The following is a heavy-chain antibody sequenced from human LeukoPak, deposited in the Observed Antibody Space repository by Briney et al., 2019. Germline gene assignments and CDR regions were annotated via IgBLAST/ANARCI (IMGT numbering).Heavy chain of an antibody. Sequence: GGSLRLSCAASGFTFSSYGRNWVRQAPGKGLEWLSYLSNTGNIHYAQSVKGRFTISRDNAKSSLYLQMDGLRAEDTAVYYCARRGDSPMIGDHWGQGSLVTVAS. J-gene: IGHJ4*02. V-gene: IGHV3-48*01. CDR3: ARRGDSPMIGDH. CDR2: LSNTGNI. D-gene: IGHD3-10*02. CDR1: GFTFSSYG.